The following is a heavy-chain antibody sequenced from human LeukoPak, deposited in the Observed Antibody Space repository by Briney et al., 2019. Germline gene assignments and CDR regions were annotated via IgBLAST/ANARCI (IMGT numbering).Heavy chain of an antibody. D-gene: IGHD6-19*01. CDR1: GLTLSRSW. V-gene: IGHV3-23*01. CDR3: ARRSGIAVAGAFDY. Sequence: GGSLRLSCAGSGLTLSRSWMSWVRQAPGKGLEWVSGISGSGDSTYYADSVKGRFTISRDNSKNTLYLQMNSLRAEDTAVYYCARRSGIAVAGAFDYWGQGTLVTVSS. J-gene: IGHJ4*02. CDR2: ISGSGDST.